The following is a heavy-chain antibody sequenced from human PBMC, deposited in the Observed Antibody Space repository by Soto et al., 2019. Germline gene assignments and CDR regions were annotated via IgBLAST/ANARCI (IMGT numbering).Heavy chain of an antibody. CDR2: ISISSSYI. Sequence: WGSRSLSCSASVVTFISYSMNWGRQAPGNGLEWVSSISISSSYIYYADSVKVLFTISRDNAKNSLYLQMNSLRAEDTAVYYCARLWKGPRVSLNDYWGQGTLVPVSS. V-gene: IGHV3-21*01. J-gene: IGHJ4*02. CDR1: VVTFISYS. D-gene: IGHD3-10*01. CDR3: ARLWKGPRVSLNDY.